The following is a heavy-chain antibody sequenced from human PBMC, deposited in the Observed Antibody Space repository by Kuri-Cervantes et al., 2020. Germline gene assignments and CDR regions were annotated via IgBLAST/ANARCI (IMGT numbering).Heavy chain of an antibody. D-gene: IGHD3-3*01. CDR1: GGSISSGGYS. J-gene: IGHJ4*02. Sequence: LRLSCAVSGGSISSGGYSWSWIRQPPGKGLEWIGYIYHSGSAYYNPSLKSRVTISVDTSKNQFSLKLNSVTAADTAVYFCARVRSVNNFCSGRYFFDSWGQGTLVTVSS. CDR3: ARVRSVNNFCSGRYFFDS. V-gene: IGHV4-30-2*01. CDR2: IYHSGSA.